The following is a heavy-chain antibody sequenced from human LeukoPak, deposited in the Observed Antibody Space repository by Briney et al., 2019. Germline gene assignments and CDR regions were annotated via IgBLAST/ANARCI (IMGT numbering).Heavy chain of an antibody. CDR2: ISSSSSYI. J-gene: IGHJ4*02. V-gene: IGHV3-21*01. Sequence: PGGSLRLSCAASGFTFSSYSMNWVRQAPGKGLEWASSISSSSSYIYYADSVKGRFTISRDNAKNSLYLQMNSLRAEDTAVYYCARAYCSSTSCYFDYWGQGTLVTVSS. CDR3: ARAYCSSTSCYFDY. D-gene: IGHD2-2*01. CDR1: GFTFSSYS.